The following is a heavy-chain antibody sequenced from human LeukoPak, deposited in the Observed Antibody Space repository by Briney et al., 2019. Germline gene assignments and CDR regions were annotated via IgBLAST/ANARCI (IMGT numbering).Heavy chain of an antibody. CDR2: IKQDGSEK. J-gene: IGHJ5*02. Sequence: GGSLRLSCAASGFTFSSYWMSWVRQAPGKGLEWVANIKQDGSEKYYVDSVKGRFTISRDNVMNSLYLHMNSLRDDDTAVYYCGRGSSGTAVRGVSWAWFDPWGQGTLVTVSS. CDR3: GRGSSGTAVRGVSWAWFDP. D-gene: IGHD3-10*01. V-gene: IGHV3-7*05. CDR1: GFTFSSYW.